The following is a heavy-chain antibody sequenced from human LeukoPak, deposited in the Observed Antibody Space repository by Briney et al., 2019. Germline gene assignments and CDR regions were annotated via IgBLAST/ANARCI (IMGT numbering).Heavy chain of an antibody. J-gene: IGHJ4*02. D-gene: IGHD3-3*01. Sequence: GGSLRLSCTASGFTFNSYWMTWVRQAPGKGLEWVANINRDGRDKYYVDSVKGRFTISRDNAKSSLWLQMDSLRAEDTAVYYCARGGVGFAEVVYWGQGTQVTVSS. CDR2: INRDGRDK. CDR3: ARGGVGFAEVVY. CDR1: GFTFNSYW. V-gene: IGHV3-7*01.